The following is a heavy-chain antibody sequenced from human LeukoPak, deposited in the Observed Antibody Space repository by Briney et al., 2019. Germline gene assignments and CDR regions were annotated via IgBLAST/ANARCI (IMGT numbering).Heavy chain of an antibody. J-gene: IGHJ4*02. Sequence: ASVKVSCKASGYTFTSSDINWVRQATGQGLEWMGWINPKSGRTGYAKKFQDRVSMTMNTSISTAYMEVSSLRFDDTAVYYCARGRSGLAAAGTYDYWGQGTVITVSS. CDR1: GYTFTSSD. V-gene: IGHV1-8*01. D-gene: IGHD6-13*01. CDR2: INPKSGRT. CDR3: ARGRSGLAAAGTYDY.